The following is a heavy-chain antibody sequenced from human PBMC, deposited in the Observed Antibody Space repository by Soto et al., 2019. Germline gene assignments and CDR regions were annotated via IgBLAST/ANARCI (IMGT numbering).Heavy chain of an antibody. Sequence: QVQLVQSGAEVKKPGSSVRVSCKASGTIFSSYTISWVRQAPGQGLAWMGRIIPLLGETNTAQKFQGRVTLTADKSTNTAYMELNSLRLEDTAVYYCARGLGGRMDDWGQGTTVTVSS. CDR1: GTIFSSYT. J-gene: IGHJ6*02. V-gene: IGHV1-69*08. CDR2: IIPLLGET. D-gene: IGHD3-16*01. CDR3: ARGLGGRMDD.